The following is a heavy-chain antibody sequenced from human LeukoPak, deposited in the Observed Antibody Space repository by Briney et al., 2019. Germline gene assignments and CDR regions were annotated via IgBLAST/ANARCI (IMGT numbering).Heavy chain of an antibody. J-gene: IGHJ4*02. Sequence: GGSLRLSCAASGFTFSTYSMNWVRQAPGKRPEWVSSISSSSTYIYYTDSVKGRFTISRDNAKKSLYLQMHSLGAEDTAVYYCAKILRNLVPFDYWGQGTLVTVSS. V-gene: IGHV3-21*04. CDR3: AKILRNLVPFDY. CDR2: ISSSSTYI. D-gene: IGHD6-6*01. CDR1: GFTFSTYS.